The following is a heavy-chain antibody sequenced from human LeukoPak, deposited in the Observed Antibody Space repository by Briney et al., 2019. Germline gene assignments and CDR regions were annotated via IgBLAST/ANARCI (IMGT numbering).Heavy chain of an antibody. CDR3: ARGRRRAYVWGSYRQTPFYFDY. D-gene: IGHD3-16*02. V-gene: IGHV3-30*04. CDR2: ISYDGSNK. J-gene: IGHJ4*02. Sequence: GGSLRLSCAASGFTFSSYAMHWVRQAPGKGLEWVAVISYDGSNKYYADSVKGRFTISRDNSKNTLYLQMNSLRAEDTAVYYCARGRRRAYVWGSYRQTPFYFDYWGQGTLVTVSS. CDR1: GFTFSSYA.